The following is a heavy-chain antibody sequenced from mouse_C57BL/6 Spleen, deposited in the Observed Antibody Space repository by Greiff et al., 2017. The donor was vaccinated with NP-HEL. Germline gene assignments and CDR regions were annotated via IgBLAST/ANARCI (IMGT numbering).Heavy chain of an antibody. CDR2: IDPEDGET. D-gene: IGHD2-4*01. CDR1: GFNIKDYY. V-gene: IGHV14-2*01. CDR3: ARPRYDYDYAMDY. Sequence: EVHLVESGAELVKPGASVKLSCTASGFNIKDYYMHWVKQRTEQGLEWIGRIDPEDGETKYAPKFPGKATITADTSSNTAYLQLSSLTSEDTAVYYCARPRYDYDYAMDYWGQGTSVTVSS. J-gene: IGHJ4*01.